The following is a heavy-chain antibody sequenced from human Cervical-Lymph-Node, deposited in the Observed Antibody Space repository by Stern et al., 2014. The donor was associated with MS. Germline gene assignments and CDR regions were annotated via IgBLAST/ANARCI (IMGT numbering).Heavy chain of an antibody. CDR2: INPTGGTT. J-gene: IGHJ4*02. CDR3: ARGAMVVAITPLCNFDS. D-gene: IGHD2-8*01. CDR1: GYIFTNHY. Sequence: QVQLVQSGAEVKKPGASVKVSCKASGYIFTNHYIHWIRQAPGQGLEWMGIINPTGGTTTYAQNFQGRVNMTRDTSTSTVYMELSSLRSEDTAVYYCARGAMVVAITPLCNFDSWGQGILVTVSS. V-gene: IGHV1-46*01.